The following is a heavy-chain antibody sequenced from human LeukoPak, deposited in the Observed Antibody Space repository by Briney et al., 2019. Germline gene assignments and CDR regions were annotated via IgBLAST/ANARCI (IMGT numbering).Heavy chain of an antibody. V-gene: IGHV1-8*01. CDR2: MNPSSGNT. D-gene: IGHD5-18*01. Sequence: ASVKVSYKASGYTFTSYDINWVRQATGQGLEWMGWMNPSSGNTGYAQKFQGRVTMTRNTSISTAYMELSSLRSEDTAVYYCGRIFIRNGYSSYFDCWGQGTLVTVSS. CDR1: GYTFTSYD. CDR3: GRIFIRNGYSSYFDC. J-gene: IGHJ4*02.